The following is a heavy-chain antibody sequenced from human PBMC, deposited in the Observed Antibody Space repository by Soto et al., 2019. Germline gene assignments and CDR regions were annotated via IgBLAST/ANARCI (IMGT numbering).Heavy chain of an antibody. J-gene: IGHJ4*02. Sequence: QVQLVESGGGMVQPGRSLRLSCAASGFTFSTYGMQWVRQAPGKGLEWVAVIWSDGTYKYHADSVQGRFTISRDNSKNTLYLQMDSLRAEDTAVYYCARDYGHCSGGICYSYFDYWGQGTLVTVSS. CDR2: IWSDGTYK. V-gene: IGHV3-33*01. CDR3: ARDYGHCSGGICYSYFDY. D-gene: IGHD2-15*01. CDR1: GFTFSTYG.